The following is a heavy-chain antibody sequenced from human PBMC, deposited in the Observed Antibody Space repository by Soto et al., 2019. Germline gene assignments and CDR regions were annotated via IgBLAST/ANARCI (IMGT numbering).Heavy chain of an antibody. Sequence: QVQLVQSGAEVKKPGSSMKVSCKGSGGTFNSYDINWVRQAPGQGLEWMGGIIPIVETPKYAQKFQGRVTITADESTNTVYMELSSLRSEDTAMYYCARLSRPNYYDTSGFFKDNWFDPWGQGTLVTVSS. J-gene: IGHJ5*02. CDR1: GGTFNSYD. D-gene: IGHD3-22*01. V-gene: IGHV1-69*01. CDR3: ARLSRPNYYDTSGFFKDNWFDP. CDR2: IIPIVETP.